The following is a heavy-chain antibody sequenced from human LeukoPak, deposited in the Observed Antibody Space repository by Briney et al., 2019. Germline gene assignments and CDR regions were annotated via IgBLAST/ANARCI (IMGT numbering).Heavy chain of an antibody. V-gene: IGHV3-30*18. J-gene: IGHJ4*02. D-gene: IGHD3-3*01. CDR3: AKDYDSLDY. CDR1: GFTFRSYG. Sequence: GGSLRLSCAASGFTFRSYGMHWGRQAPGKGLEWVALISYNGINKYYADSLKGRFTISKDNSKNTLYLQMNSLRAEDTAVYYCAKDYDSLDYWGQGTLVTVSS. CDR2: ISYNGINK.